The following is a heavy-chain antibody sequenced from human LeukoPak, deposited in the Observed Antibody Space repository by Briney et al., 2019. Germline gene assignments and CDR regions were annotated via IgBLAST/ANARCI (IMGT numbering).Heavy chain of an antibody. CDR1: GGSFSGYY. V-gene: IGHV4-34*01. CDR3: ARAGLNGDVDY. D-gene: IGHD4-17*01. J-gene: IGHJ4*02. Sequence: SETLSLTCAVYGGSFSGYYWSWIRQPPGKGLEWIGEINHSGSTNYNPSLKSRVTISVDTSKNQFSLKLSSVTTADTAVYYCARAGLNGDVDYWGQGTLVTVSS. CDR2: INHSGST.